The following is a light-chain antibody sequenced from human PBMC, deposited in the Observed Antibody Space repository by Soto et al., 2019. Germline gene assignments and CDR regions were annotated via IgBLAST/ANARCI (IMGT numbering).Light chain of an antibody. V-gene: IGKV1-27*01. Sequence: DIQMTQSPSSLSASIGDSVTITCRASHDITNFLAWYRQKPGEHPKXLISGATALQSGVPRRFSGSGSGTDVTLTIGSLQPEDVETYYCQQFLRAPLTFGQGTRLEIK. J-gene: IGKJ5*01. CDR1: HDITNF. CDR2: GAT. CDR3: QQFLRAPLT.